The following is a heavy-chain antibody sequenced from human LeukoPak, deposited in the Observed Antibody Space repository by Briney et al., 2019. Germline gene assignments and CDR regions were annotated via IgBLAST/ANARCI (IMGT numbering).Heavy chain of an antibody. J-gene: IGHJ6*02. V-gene: IGHV1-3*01. CDR2: INAGNGNT. CDR3: ARSSGYCSGGSCYNGMDV. CDR1: GYTFTSYA. D-gene: IGHD2-15*01. Sequence: GASVKVSCKASGYTFTSYAMHWERQAPGQRLEWMGWINAGNGNTKYSQKFQGRVTITRDTSASTAYMELSSLRSEDTAVYYCARSSGYCSGGSCYNGMDVWGQGTTVTVSS.